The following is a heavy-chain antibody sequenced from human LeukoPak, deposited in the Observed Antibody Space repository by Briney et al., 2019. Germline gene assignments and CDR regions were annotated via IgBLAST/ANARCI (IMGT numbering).Heavy chain of an antibody. CDR3: ARDLAQFYYHYGMDV. CDR2: ISYDVSNK. D-gene: IGHD5-24*01. CDR1: GFTFSSYA. Sequence: GGSLRLSCAASGFTFSSYAMHWVRQAPGKGLEWVAVISYDVSNKYYADSVKGRFTISRDNSKNTLYLQMNSLRAEDTAVYYCARDLAQFYYHYGMDVWAQGTTVTVSS. V-gene: IGHV3-30-3*01. J-gene: IGHJ6*02.